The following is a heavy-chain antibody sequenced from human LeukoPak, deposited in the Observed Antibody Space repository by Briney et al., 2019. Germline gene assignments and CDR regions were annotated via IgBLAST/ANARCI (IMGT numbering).Heavy chain of an antibody. Sequence: AGSLRLSCAASGFTFSSAWMSWVRQAPGKGLEWVGRIRSKTDGGTTEYAPPVEGRFTISRDDSKDTLYLLMNSLKTEDTAVYYCSTVRIWGQGTLVTVSS. D-gene: IGHD3-3*02. J-gene: IGHJ4*02. V-gene: IGHV3-15*01. CDR1: GFTFSSAW. CDR3: STVRI. CDR2: IRSKTDGGTT.